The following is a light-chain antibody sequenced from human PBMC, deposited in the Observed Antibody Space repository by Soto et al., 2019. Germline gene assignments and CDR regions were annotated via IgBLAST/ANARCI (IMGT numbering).Light chain of an antibody. V-gene: IGKV1-33*01. J-gene: IGKJ5*01. CDR3: QQYDNLPST. CDR1: QGISSW. Sequence: DIQMTQSPSSVSASVGDRVTITCRASQGISSWLAWYQQKPGKAPNFLIYDASNLETGVPSRFSGSGSGTDFTFTISSLQPEDFATYYCQQYDNLPSTFGQGTRLEIK. CDR2: DAS.